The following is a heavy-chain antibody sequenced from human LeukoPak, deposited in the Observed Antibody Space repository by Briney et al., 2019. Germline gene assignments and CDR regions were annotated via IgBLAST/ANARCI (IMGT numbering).Heavy chain of an antibody. CDR1: GGSFSGYY. CDR3: ARFGSSTWYKGAFDI. J-gene: IGHJ3*02. Sequence: KASATLSLTCAVYGGSFSGYYWSWIRQPPGKGLEWIGEIVHSGNTKYNPSLKSRVTISVDTSKNQFSLNLTSVTAADTAVYYCARFGSSTWYKGAFDIWGQGTMVTVAS. CDR2: IVHSGNT. D-gene: IGHD6-13*01. V-gene: IGHV4-34*12.